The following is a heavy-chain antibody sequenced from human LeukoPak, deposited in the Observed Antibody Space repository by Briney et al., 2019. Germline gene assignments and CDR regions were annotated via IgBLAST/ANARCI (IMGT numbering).Heavy chain of an antibody. CDR1: GFTFSSFW. CDR3: ARDTYRFDDY. V-gene: IGHV3-7*01. Sequence: GGSLRLSCAASGFTFSSFWMTWVGQAPGKGLEWVASIKEDGGDKYYMDSVKGRFTISRDNAKNSLYLQINSLRAEDTAVYYCARDTYRFDDYWGQGTLVTVSS. D-gene: IGHD2-2*01. CDR2: IKEDGGDK. J-gene: IGHJ4*02.